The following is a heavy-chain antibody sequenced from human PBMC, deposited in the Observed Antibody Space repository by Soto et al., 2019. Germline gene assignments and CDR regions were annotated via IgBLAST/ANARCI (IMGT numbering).Heavy chain of an antibody. CDR3: ARIGSNCAYYYYKDV. V-gene: IGHV5-51*01. J-gene: IGHJ6*03. D-gene: IGHD4-4*01. CDR2: IYPGDSYT. Sequence: GESLKISCKGSAYSFTSYWILWVRQMPEKGLEWMGIIYPGDSYTRYSPSFQGQVTISADKSISTAYLQWSSLKASDTALYYCARIGSNCAYYYYKDVWGKGTTVTVSS. CDR1: AYSFTSYW.